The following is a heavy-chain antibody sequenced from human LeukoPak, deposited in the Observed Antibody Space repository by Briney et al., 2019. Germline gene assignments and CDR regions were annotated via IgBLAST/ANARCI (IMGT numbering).Heavy chain of an antibody. CDR3: AREIPRGRINAFDI. Sequence: ASVKVSCKASGYTFTTYGMSWVRQAPGQGLEWMGWINTKTGNPTYVHGFTGRFVFSLDTSVSTAYLQISSLKAEDTAMYYCAREIPRGRINAFDIWGQGTMVTVSS. J-gene: IGHJ3*02. D-gene: IGHD1-14*01. CDR1: GYTFTTYG. CDR2: INTKTGNP. V-gene: IGHV7-4-1*02.